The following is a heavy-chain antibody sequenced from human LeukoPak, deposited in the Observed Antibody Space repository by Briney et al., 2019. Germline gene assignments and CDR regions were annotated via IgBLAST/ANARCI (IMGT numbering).Heavy chain of an antibody. J-gene: IGHJ4*02. CDR1: GGSFSGYY. CDR2: INHSGST. CDR3: ARVSSRRLPPSYSYDRRNYFDY. D-gene: IGHD3-22*01. V-gene: IGHV4-34*01. Sequence: SETLSLTCAVYGGSFSGYYWSWIRQPPGKGLEWIGQINHSGSTNYSPSLKSRVTISVDTSKNQFSLKLSSVTAADTAVYYCARVSSRRLPPSYSYDRRNYFDYWGQGTLVTVSS.